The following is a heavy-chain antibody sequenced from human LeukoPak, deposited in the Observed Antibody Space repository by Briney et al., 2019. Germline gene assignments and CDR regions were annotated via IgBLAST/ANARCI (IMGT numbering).Heavy chain of an antibody. D-gene: IGHD4-23*01. J-gene: IGHJ3*02. V-gene: IGHV4-59*01. CDR2: IYYSGST. CDR1: GGSISSYY. CDR3: ARIDYGGNSEAFDI. Sequence: PSETLSLTCTVSGGSISSYYWSRIRQPPGKGLEWIGYIYYSGSTNYNPSLKSRVTISVDTSKNQFSLKLSSVTAADTAVYYCARIDYGGNSEAFDIWGQGTMVTVSS.